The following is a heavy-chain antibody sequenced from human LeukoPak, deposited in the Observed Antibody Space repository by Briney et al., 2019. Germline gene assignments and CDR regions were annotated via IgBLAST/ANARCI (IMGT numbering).Heavy chain of an antibody. CDR1: GGSISSGGYY. CDR2: IYYSGST. D-gene: IGHD3-22*01. CDR3: ARDRGWMGKTYYYDSSGPAWYFDL. Sequence: SETLSLTCTVSGGSISSGGYYWSWIRQHPGKGLEWIGYIYYSGSTYYNPSLKSRVTISVDTFKNQFSLKLSSVTAADTAVYYCARDRGWMGKTYYYDSSGPAWYFDLWGRGTLVTVSS. J-gene: IGHJ2*01. V-gene: IGHV4-31*03.